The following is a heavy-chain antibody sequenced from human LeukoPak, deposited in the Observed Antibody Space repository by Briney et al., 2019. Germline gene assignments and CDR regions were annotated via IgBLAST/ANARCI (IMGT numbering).Heavy chain of an antibody. Sequence: GGSLGLSCAASGFTFSSYAMSWVRQAPGKGLEWVSAISGSGGSTYYADSVKGRFTISRSNAKNSLYLQMNSLRAEDTAVYYCARDQGAYCSGGSCTAFDMWGQGTMVTVST. J-gene: IGHJ3*02. V-gene: IGHV3-23*01. CDR1: GFTFSSYA. CDR3: ARDQGAYCSGGSCTAFDM. D-gene: IGHD2-15*01. CDR2: ISGSGGST.